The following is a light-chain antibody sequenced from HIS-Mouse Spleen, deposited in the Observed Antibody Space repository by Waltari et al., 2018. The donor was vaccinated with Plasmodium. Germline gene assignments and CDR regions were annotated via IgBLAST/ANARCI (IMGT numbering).Light chain of an antibody. Sequence: QSALTQPASVSGSPGQSITISCTGTSRDVGSYNLVSWYQQHPGKAPKLMISGGSKRALGVSNRFSGSKSGNTASLTCSGLQAEDEADYYCCSYAGSSTYVCGTGSKVTVL. CDR1: SRDVGSYNL. V-gene: IGLV2-23*01. J-gene: IGLJ1*01. CDR3: CSYAGSSTYV. CDR2: GGS.